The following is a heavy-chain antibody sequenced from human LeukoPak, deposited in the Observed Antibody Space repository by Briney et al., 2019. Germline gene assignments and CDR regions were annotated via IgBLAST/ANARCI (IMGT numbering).Heavy chain of an antibody. V-gene: IGHV4-59*08. D-gene: IGHD4-17*01. Sequence: SETLSLTCTVSGGSITNYYWTWMRQSPGKGLEWFGYVYYTGSVNYNPSLKSRVTILVDMSKNQFSLNLIPVTAADTSVYYCARLAPVAHSGDYLGYFDYWGQGILVTVSS. J-gene: IGHJ4*02. CDR2: VYYTGSV. CDR1: GGSITNYY. CDR3: ARLAPVAHSGDYLGYFDY.